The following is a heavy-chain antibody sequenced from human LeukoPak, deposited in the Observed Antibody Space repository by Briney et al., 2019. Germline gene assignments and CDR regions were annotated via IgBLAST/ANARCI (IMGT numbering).Heavy chain of an antibody. V-gene: IGHV1-18*04. D-gene: IGHD1-26*01. Sequence: ASVRVSCKASGDTFTDYGISWVRQAPGQGLEWMGWISPYNGNTDYEQRVQGRVTMTTDTSTSTAYMELGSLTSDDTAVYYCARGSGSYYYLDYWGQGTLVTVSS. CDR3: ARGSGSYYYLDY. CDR1: GDTFTDYG. J-gene: IGHJ4*02. CDR2: ISPYNGNT.